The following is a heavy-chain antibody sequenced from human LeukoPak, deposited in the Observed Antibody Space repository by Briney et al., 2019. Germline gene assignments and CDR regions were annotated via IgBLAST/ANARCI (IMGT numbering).Heavy chain of an antibody. CDR3: ARDRVGATDYFDY. J-gene: IGHJ4*02. CDR1: GFTFISYA. CDR2: ISYDGSNK. D-gene: IGHD1-26*01. V-gene: IGHV3-30-3*01. Sequence: GSLRLSCAASGFTFISYAMHWVRQPPVKGLEWVAVISYDGSNKYYADSVKGRFTISRDNSKNTLYLQMNSLRAEDTAVYYCARDRVGATDYFDYWGQGTLVTVSS.